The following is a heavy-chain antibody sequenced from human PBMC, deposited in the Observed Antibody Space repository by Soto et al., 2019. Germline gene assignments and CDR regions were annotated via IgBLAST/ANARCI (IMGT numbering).Heavy chain of an antibody. J-gene: IGHJ1*01. CDR2: IYHSGST. CDR3: ARGRMRVPHGGFITMIFQH. D-gene: IGHD3-22*01. CDR1: GGSISSSNW. Sequence: PSETLSLTCAVSGGSISSSNWWSWVRQPPGKGLEWIGEIYHSGSTNYNPSLKSRVTISVDKSKNQFSLKLSSVTAADTAVYYCARGRMRVPHGGFITMIFQHWGLGTLVTVSS. V-gene: IGHV4-4*02.